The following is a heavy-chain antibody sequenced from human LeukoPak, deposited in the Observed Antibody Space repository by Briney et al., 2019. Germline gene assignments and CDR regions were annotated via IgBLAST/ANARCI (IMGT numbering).Heavy chain of an antibody. CDR2: IMPSLGIA. CDR3: ARDTETWYSSGWYAEDAFDI. J-gene: IGHJ3*02. V-gene: IGHV1-69*04. D-gene: IGHD6-19*01. Sequence: GSSVKVSCKASGGTFSSYAISWVRQAPGQGLEWMGRIMPSLGIANYAQKFQGRVTITADKSTSTAYMELSSLRSEDTAVYYCARDTETWYSSGWYAEDAFDIWGQGTMVTVSS. CDR1: GGTFSSYA.